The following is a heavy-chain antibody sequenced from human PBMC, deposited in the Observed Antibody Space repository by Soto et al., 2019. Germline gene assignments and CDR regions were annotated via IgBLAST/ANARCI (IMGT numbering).Heavy chain of an antibody. D-gene: IGHD3-10*01. CDR3: AKSKPYYGSGTYYPFYYGMDV. J-gene: IGHJ6*02. CDR2: ISYDGSNQ. CDR1: GFTFSYYG. Sequence: GGSLRLSCAASGFTFSYYGMHWVRQAPGKGLEWLAVISYDGSNQYYADSVKGRFTISRDNSKKTLFLQMNSLRPEDTAVYYCAKSKPYYGSGTYYPFYYGMDVWGQGTTVTVYS. V-gene: IGHV3-30*18.